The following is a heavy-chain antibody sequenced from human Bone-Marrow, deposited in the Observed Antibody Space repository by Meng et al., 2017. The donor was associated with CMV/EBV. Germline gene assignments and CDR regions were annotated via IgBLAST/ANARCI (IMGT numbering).Heavy chain of an antibody. D-gene: IGHD3-3*01. Sequence: VSISNFYWGWIRQPPGGGLEWLGNVYSSGSTNYNPSLKSRVTMSVDTSRSQFSLNLTSVTAADTATYFCARGRGDDLWSGFYYYFDNWGQGALVTVSS. J-gene: IGHJ4*02. CDR3: ARGRGDDLWSGFYYYFDN. V-gene: IGHV4-59*01. CDR1: VSISNFY. CDR2: VYSSGST.